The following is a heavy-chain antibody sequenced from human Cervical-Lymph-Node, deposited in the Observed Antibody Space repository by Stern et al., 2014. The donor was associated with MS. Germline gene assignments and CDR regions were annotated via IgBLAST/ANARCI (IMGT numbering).Heavy chain of an antibody. D-gene: IGHD6-13*01. J-gene: IGHJ4*02. Sequence: QVQLQESGPGLVKPSGTLSLTCAVSGDSISSNNWWSWVRQPPGQGLEWIGEISLSGSTNYTPSLESRVTMPVDRSNTQLSLKLISVTAADTAVYYCARRGGQRLVHFDYWGQGTLVTVSS. CDR3: ARRGGQRLVHFDY. CDR2: ISLSGST. CDR1: GDSISSNNW. V-gene: IGHV4-4*02.